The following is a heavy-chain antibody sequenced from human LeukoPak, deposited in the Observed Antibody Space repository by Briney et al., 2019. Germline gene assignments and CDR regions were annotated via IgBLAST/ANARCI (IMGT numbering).Heavy chain of an antibody. Sequence: GGSLRLSCAASGFTFSSYAMSWVRQTPGKGLECVSGISGSGGNTYYADSVKGRFTIFRDNSKNTMYLQMNSLRAEDTAVYYCAKGSMGRGPDYWGQGTLVTVSS. J-gene: IGHJ4*02. CDR3: AKGSMGRGPDY. CDR1: GFTFSSYA. V-gene: IGHV3-23*01. D-gene: IGHD3-10*01. CDR2: ISGSGGNT.